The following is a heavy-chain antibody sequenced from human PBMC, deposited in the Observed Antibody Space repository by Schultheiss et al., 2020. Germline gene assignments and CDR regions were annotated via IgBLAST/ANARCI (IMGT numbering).Heavy chain of an antibody. J-gene: IGHJ4*02. V-gene: IGHV4-59*01. D-gene: IGHD6-19*01. CDR2: IYYSGST. CDR1: GGSISSYY. CDR3: ARVCSSGWYGVYYFDY. Sequence: SETLSLTCTVSGGSISSYYWSWIRQPPGKGLEWIGYIYYSGSTNYNPSLKSRVTISVDTSKNQFSLKLSSVTAADTAVYYCARVCSSGWYGVYYFDYWGQGTVVIVFS.